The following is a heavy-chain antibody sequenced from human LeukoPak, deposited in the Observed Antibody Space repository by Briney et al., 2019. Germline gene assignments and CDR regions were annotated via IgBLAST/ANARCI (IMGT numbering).Heavy chain of an antibody. Sequence: GASVKVSYKASVYTFTIYAMNWVRQAPGQGLEWMGWINTNTGNPTYAQGFTGRFVFSLDTSVSTAYLQISSLKAEDTAVYYCARTHIAADYWGQGTLVTVSS. CDR1: VYTFTIYA. D-gene: IGHD6-13*01. V-gene: IGHV7-4-1*02. J-gene: IGHJ4*02. CDR2: INTNTGNP. CDR3: ARTHIAADY.